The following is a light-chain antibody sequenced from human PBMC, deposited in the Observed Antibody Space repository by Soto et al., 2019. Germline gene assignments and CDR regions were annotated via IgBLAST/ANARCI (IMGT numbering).Light chain of an antibody. CDR1: SSNLGAGYD. CDR2: GNR. J-gene: IGLJ3*02. V-gene: IGLV1-40*01. CDR3: QAYDYSVTASG. Sequence: QAVVTKPPSVSGAPGQRVTISCTGNSSNLGAGYDVHWYQQLPGAAPKLVIFGNRNRPSGVPERFSGSKSGTSASLAITGLQAEDEADYYGQAYDYSVTASGFGGGTKPTVL.